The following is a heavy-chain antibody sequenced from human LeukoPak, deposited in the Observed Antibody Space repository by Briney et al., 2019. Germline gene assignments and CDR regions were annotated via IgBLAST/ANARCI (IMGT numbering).Heavy chain of an antibody. CDR2: ISSSSSYI. CDR3: ARDLLGPASGLDY. D-gene: IGHD3-3*01. Sequence: PGGSLRLSCAASGFTLSSYSMNWVRQAPGKGLEWVSSISSSSSYIYYADSVKGRFTISRDNAKNSLYLQMNSLRAEDTAVYYCARDLLGPASGLDYWGQGTLVTVSS. J-gene: IGHJ4*02. V-gene: IGHV3-21*01. CDR1: GFTLSSYS.